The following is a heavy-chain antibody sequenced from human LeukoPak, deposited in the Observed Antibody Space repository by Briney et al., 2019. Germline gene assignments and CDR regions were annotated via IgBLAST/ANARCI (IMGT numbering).Heavy chain of an antibody. V-gene: IGHV4-34*01. CDR3: ARGRRRDFVVVPAARGNFDYYYYMDV. CDR1: GGSFSGYY. CDR2: INHSGST. D-gene: IGHD2-2*01. Sequence: MASETLSLTCAVYGGSFSGYYWSWIRQPPGKGLEWIGEINHSGSTNYNPSLKSRVTISVDTSKNQFSLKLSSVTAADTAVYYCARGRRRDFVVVPAARGNFDYYYYMDVWGKGTTVTVSS. J-gene: IGHJ6*03.